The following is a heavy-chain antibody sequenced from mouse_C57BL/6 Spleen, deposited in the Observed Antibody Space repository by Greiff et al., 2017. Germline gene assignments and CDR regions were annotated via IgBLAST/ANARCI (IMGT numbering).Heavy chain of an antibody. J-gene: IGHJ3*01. Sequence: VQLVESGPELVKPGASVKISCKASGYAFSSSWMNWVKQRPGKGLEWIGRIYPGDGDTNYNGKFKGKATLTADKSSRTAYMQLSSLTSEDSAVFFCARDTTVEGFAYWGQGTLVTVSA. CDR3: ARDTTVEGFAY. D-gene: IGHD1-1*01. V-gene: IGHV1-82*01. CDR2: IYPGDGDT. CDR1: GYAFSSSW.